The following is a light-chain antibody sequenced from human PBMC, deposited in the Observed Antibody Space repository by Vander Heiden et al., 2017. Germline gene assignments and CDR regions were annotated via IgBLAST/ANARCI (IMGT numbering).Light chain of an antibody. CDR3: QQYSDLPLT. CDR1: QDITNS. J-gene: IGKJ4*01. V-gene: IGKV1-33*01. CDR2: DAS. Sequence: DIQMTQSPSSLSASVGSSLTITCQASQDITNSLSWLQQRPGKAPNLLIYDASDLQTGVPSRFSGSGSGTHFTFTISSLQPEDIATYYCQQYSDLPLTFGGGTKVEIK.